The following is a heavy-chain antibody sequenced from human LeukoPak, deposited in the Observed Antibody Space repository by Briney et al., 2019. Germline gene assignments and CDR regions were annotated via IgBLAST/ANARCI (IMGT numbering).Heavy chain of an antibody. D-gene: IGHD2-2*01. CDR2: ISPYNGNT. Sequence: GASVKASCKASGYTFANYGISWVRQAPGQGLDWVGWISPYNGNTDYAQNLQGRVTMTTDTSTSTAYMELRSLSSDDTAVYYCARDFGPSIIVVPAVYYWGQGTLVTVSS. J-gene: IGHJ4*02. CDR3: ARDFGPSIIVVPAVYY. V-gene: IGHV1-18*01. CDR1: GYTFANYG.